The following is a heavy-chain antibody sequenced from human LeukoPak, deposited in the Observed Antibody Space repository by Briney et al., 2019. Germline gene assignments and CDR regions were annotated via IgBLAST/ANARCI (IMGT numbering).Heavy chain of an antibody. J-gene: IGHJ4*02. D-gene: IGHD2-2*01. CDR2: FDPEDGET. CDR1: GYTLTELS. Sequence: ASVKVSCKVSGYTLTELSLHWVRQAPGKGLEWMGGFDPEDGETIYAQKFQGRVTMTEDTSTDTAYMELSSLRSEDTAVYYCATDLQGSLVPAATATDYWGQGTLVTVSS. V-gene: IGHV1-24*01. CDR3: ATDLQGSLVPAATATDY.